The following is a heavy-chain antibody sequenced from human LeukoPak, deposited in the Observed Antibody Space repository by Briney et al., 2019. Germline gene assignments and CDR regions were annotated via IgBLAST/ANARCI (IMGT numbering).Heavy chain of an antibody. CDR1: GFTFSSYG. J-gene: IGHJ6*03. V-gene: IGHV3-30*02. CDR2: IRYDGSNK. CDR3: AQQLDYYYYMDV. Sequence: GGSLRLSCAASGFTFSSYGMHWVRQAPGKGLEWVAFIRYDGSNKYYADSVKGRFTISRDNSKNTLYLQMNSLRAEDTAVYYCAQQLDYYYYMDVWGKGTTVTVSS. D-gene: IGHD6-6*01.